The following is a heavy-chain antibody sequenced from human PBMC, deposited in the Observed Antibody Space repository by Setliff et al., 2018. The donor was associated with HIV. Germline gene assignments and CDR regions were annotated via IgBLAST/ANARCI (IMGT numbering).Heavy chain of an antibody. CDR1: GFTFSSYW. Sequence: PGGSLRLSCATSGFTFSSYWMHWVRQAPGKGLQWIARINSDGRSTDYAESVKGRFTISKDTARNTLYLQMNTVTAEDTAVYYCSMSHGIGNYYMDGWGPGTTVTVSS. CDR3: SMSHGIGNYYMDG. CDR2: INSDGRST. J-gene: IGHJ6*03. V-gene: IGHV3-74*01. D-gene: IGHD2-15*01.